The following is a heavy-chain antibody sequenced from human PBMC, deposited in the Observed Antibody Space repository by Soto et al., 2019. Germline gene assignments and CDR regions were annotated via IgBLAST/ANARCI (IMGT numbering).Heavy chain of an antibody. CDR1: GGSISGHY. V-gene: IGHV4-59*11. D-gene: IGHD6-19*01. J-gene: IGHJ4*02. CDR2: IFYSGNT. CDR3: ARVGSSGWSPDY. Sequence: PSETLSLTCTVSGGSISGHYWTWIRQPPGKGLEWIGYIFYSGNTNHNPSLKNRVTISVDTSKNQFSLKLSSVTAADTAVYYCARVGSSGWSPDYWGPGTLVTVSS.